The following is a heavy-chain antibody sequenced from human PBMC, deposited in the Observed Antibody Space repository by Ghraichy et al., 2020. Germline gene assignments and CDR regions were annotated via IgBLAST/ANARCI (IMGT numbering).Heavy chain of an antibody. V-gene: IGHV3-66*01. CDR1: GSIVRDNH. D-gene: IGHD3-16*02. CDR3: AVFWEGYRLV. Sequence: GESLNISCAVSGSIVRDNHMNWVRQAPGKGLECVSDIYSGGNTYYADSVKGRFTISRDNSKNMLYLQMNSLRAENTSVYYCAVFWEGYRLVWGQGTMVTVSS. J-gene: IGHJ3*01. CDR2: IYSGGNT.